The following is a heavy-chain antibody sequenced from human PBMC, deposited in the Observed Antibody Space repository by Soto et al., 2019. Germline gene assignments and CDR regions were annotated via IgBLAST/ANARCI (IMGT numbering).Heavy chain of an antibody. CDR1: GGSISSSSYF. D-gene: IGHD3-10*01. Sequence: QLQLQESGPGLVKSSETLSLTCAVSGGSISSSSYFWVWIRQPPGKGLEWIGSINYSGTTYYNSSLKSRVTISVDTSENHFSLKLSSVTAADTAVYYCARLQLGSVVSHFFDYWGQGILVTVSS. CDR2: INYSGTT. CDR3: ARLQLGSVVSHFFDY. J-gene: IGHJ4*02. V-gene: IGHV4-39*02.